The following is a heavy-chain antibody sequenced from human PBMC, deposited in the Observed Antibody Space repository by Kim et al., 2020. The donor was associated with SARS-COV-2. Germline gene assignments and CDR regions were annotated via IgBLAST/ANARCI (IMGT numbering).Heavy chain of an antibody. CDR1: GGSVSTVNNY. CDR2: IYYNGNT. D-gene: IGHD6-13*01. Sequence: SETLSLTCTVSGGSVSTVNNYWGWIRQSPEKGLEWIGSIYYNGNTYYNPSLKSRVTMSVDRSKNQFSLNLSSVTAADTAVSYCTRRAAAPAVYFDPWGQGIPVTVSS. CDR3: TRRAAAPAVYFDP. J-gene: IGHJ5*02. V-gene: IGHV4-39*01.